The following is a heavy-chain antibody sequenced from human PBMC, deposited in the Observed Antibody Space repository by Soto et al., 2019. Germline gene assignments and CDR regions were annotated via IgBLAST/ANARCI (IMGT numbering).Heavy chain of an antibody. J-gene: IGHJ4*02. Sequence: SVKVSCKASGGTFSSYAISWVRQAPGQGLEWMGGIIPIFGTANYAQKFQGRVTITADESTSTAYMELSSLRSEDTAVYYCARSSQVRYCSGGSCYSADDFDYWGQGTLVTVSS. CDR3: ARSSQVRYCSGGSCYSADDFDY. CDR1: GGTFSSYA. CDR2: IIPIFGTA. V-gene: IGHV1-69*13. D-gene: IGHD2-15*01.